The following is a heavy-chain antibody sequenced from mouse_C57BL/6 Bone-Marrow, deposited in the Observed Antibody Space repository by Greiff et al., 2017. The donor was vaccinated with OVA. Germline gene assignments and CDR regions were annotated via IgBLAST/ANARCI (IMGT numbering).Heavy chain of an antibody. CDR1: GFTFSSYA. Sequence: EVQLVESGGGLVKPGGSLKLSCAASGFTFSSYAMSWVRQTPEKRLEWVATISDGGSYTYYPDNVKGRFTISRDNAKNNLYLQMSHLKSEDTATYYCARGYYPGYFDVWGTGTTVTVSS. D-gene: IGHD1-1*01. V-gene: IGHV5-4*01. CDR3: ARGYYPGYFDV. CDR2: ISDGGSYT. J-gene: IGHJ1*03.